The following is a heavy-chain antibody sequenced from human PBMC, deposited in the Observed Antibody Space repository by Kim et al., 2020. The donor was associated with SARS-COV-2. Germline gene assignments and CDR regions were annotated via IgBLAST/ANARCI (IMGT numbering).Heavy chain of an antibody. CDR2: ICYSGTT. J-gene: IGHJ4*02. Sequence: SETLSLTCTVSGGSISSYYWSWIRQTPGKGLEWIGYICYSGTTNYNPSLKSRVTISVDTSKNQFSLKLSSVTAADTAVYYCAREREGYTSGWYCDYWGQGTLVTVSS. CDR1: GGSISSYY. D-gene: IGHD6-19*01. CDR3: AREREGYTSGWYCDY. V-gene: IGHV4-59*01.